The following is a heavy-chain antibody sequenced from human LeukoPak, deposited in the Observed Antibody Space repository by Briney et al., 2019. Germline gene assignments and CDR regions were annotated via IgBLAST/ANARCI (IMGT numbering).Heavy chain of an antibody. CDR2: INPNSGGT. V-gene: IGHV1-2*02. J-gene: IGHJ5*02. Sequence: PWASVKVSCTASGYTFTGYYMHWVRQAPGQGLEWMGWINPNSGGTNCAQKFQGRVTMTRDTSISTAYMELSRLRSDDTAVYYCAVGLAAAGIRSWFDPWGQGTLVTVSS. CDR3: AVGLAAAGIRSWFDP. CDR1: GYTFTGYY. D-gene: IGHD6-13*01.